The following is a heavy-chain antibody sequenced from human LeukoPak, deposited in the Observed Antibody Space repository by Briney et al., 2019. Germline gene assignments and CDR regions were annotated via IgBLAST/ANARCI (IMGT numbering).Heavy chain of an antibody. CDR2: ISGDGGST. J-gene: IGHJ4*02. CDR1: GFTFDDYA. Sequence: GGSLRLSCAASGFTFDDYAMHWVRQAPGKGLEWVSLISGDGGSTYYPDSVKGRFTISRDNSKNSLYLQMNSLRTEDTALYYCAKGGSGSYSVDYWGQGPLVTVSS. D-gene: IGHD3-10*01. V-gene: IGHV3-43*02. CDR3: AKGGSGSYSVDY.